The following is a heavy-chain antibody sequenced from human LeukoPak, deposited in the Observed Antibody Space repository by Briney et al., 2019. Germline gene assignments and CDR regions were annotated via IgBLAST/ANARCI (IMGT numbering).Heavy chain of an antibody. V-gene: IGHV4-4*07. CDR2: IYTGGST. CDR3: ARDFGYGRLRDYGMDV. D-gene: IGHD5-12*01. J-gene: IGHJ6*02. Sequence: PSETLSLTCTVSGGSISSYYWSWIRQPAGKGLEWIGRIYTGGSTNYNPSLKSRATMSVDTSKNQFSLKLSSVTAADTAVYYCARDFGYGRLRDYGMDVWGQGTTVTVSS. CDR1: GGSISSYY.